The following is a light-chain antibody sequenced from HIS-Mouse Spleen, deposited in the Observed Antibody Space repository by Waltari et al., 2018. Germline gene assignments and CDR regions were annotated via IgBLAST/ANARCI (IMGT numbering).Light chain of an antibody. CDR3: YSTDSSGNHRV. J-gene: IGLJ2*01. Sequence: SYELTQPPSVSVSPGQTARITCSGDALPKKYAYWYQQKSGQAPVLVIYEDSKRPSGMPERFCGSSSGKMATLTIRGAQVEDEADYYWYSTDSSGNHRVFGGGTKLTVL. CDR2: EDS. V-gene: IGLV3-10*01. CDR1: ALPKKY.